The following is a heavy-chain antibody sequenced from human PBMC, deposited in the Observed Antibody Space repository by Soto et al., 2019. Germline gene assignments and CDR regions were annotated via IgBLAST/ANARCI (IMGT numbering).Heavy chain of an antibody. CDR1: GLNFDDFA. D-gene: IGHD3-16*01. V-gene: IGHV3-9*01. CDR3: ARACPYYVSIASYLYY. J-gene: IGHJ4*02. CDR2: ITWNSRVL. Sequence: PGGSLRLSCVVTGLNFDDFAMHWVRQAPGKGLEWVSGITWNSRVLAYADSVKGRFTISRDNARNSLYLQMDSLRDEDTAVYYCARACPYYVSIASYLYYWDQGPWVTVS.